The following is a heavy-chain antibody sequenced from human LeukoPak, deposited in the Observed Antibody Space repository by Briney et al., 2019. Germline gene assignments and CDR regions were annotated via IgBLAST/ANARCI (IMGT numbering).Heavy chain of an antibody. CDR1: GYTFTSYY. CDR2: INPSGGST. V-gene: IGHV1-46*01. CDR3: ARGGVVVVPAAISPYYFDY. D-gene: IGHD2-2*01. Sequence: ASVKVSCKASGYTFTSYYMHWVRQASGQGLEWMGIINPSGGSTSYAQKFQGRVTMTRDMSTSTVYMELSSLRSEDTAVYYCARGGVVVVPAAISPYYFDYWGQGTLVTVSS. J-gene: IGHJ4*02.